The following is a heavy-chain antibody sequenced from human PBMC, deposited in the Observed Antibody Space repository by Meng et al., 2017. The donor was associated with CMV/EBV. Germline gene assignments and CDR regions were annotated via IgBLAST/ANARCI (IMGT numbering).Heavy chain of an antibody. V-gene: IGHV4-31*03. D-gene: IGHD6-13*01. J-gene: IGHJ5*02. CDR3: AREVGSRGWFDP. CDR2: TYYSGST. Sequence: SETLSLTCTVSGGSISSGGYYWSWIRQHPGKGLEWIGYTYYSGSTYYNPSLKSRVTISVDTSKNQFSLKLSSVTAADTAVYYCAREVGSRGWFDPWGQGTLVTVSS. CDR1: GGSISSGGYY.